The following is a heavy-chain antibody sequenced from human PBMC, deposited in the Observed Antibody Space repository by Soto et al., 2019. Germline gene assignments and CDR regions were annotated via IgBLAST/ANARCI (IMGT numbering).Heavy chain of an antibody. D-gene: IGHD3-10*01. CDR1: GGSISSGGYY. CDR3: ARDHSIRFGELHWFDP. V-gene: IGHV4-31*03. Sequence: QVQLQESGPGLVKPSQTLSLTCTVSGGSISSGGYYWSWIRQHPGKGLEWIGYIYYSGSTYYNPYLKSRVTISVDTSKNQFSLKLSSVTAADTAVYYCARDHSIRFGELHWFDPWGQGTLVTVSS. J-gene: IGHJ5*02. CDR2: IYYSGST.